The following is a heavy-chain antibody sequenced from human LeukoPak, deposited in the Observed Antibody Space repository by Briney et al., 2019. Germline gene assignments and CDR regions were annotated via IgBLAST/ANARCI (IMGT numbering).Heavy chain of an antibody. CDR3: ARQPSLSYCSGGTCWFDT. Sequence: PSETLSLTCNVSGGSISSGSYYWGWVRQPPGKGLEWIGSMFYSGTTYYNPSLKSRVTISVDTSRNQFSLRLGSVTAADTAVYYCARQPSLSYCSGGTCWFDTWGQGILVTVSS. CDR1: GGSISSGSYY. V-gene: IGHV4-39*01. D-gene: IGHD2-15*01. J-gene: IGHJ5*02. CDR2: MFYSGTT.